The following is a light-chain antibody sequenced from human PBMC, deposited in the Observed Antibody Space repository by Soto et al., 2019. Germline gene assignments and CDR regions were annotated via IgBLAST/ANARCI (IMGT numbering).Light chain of an antibody. CDR1: QSVNSN. CDR3: QHYHNWPPWT. J-gene: IGKJ1*01. Sequence: VMTQSPATLSVSPGERATLSCRASQSVNSNLAWYQQKPGQAPRLLIFGASTRATGIPARFSGSGSGTEFTLTISSLQSEDFAVDYCQHYHNWPPWTFGQGTKVEI. V-gene: IGKV3-15*01. CDR2: GAS.